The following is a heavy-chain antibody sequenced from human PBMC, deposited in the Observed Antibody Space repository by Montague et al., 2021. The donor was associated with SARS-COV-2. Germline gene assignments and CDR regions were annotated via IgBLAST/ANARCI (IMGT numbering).Heavy chain of an antibody. Sequence: SETLSLTCTVSGGSINTHYWCWIRQPPGKGLEWIGYIYYSGSTNYTPPLKSRVTISVDTSKNQFSLKLSSVTAADTAVYYCARVTTKRTRYGSGGYRGFDAFDIWGQGTMVTVSS. J-gene: IGHJ3*02. CDR3: ARVTTKRTRYGSGGYRGFDAFDI. D-gene: IGHD3-10*01. V-gene: IGHV4-59*08. CDR1: GGSINTHY. CDR2: IYYSGST.